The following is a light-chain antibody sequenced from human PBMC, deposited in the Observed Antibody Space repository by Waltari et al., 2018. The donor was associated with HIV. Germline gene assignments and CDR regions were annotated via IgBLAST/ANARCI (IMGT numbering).Light chain of an antibody. CDR3: QVWDSNSDHWV. CDR2: DDS. V-gene: IGLV3-21*02. Sequence: SYVLTQPPSVSVAPGQTDRIACGGKNIGTKSVHWYQQKPGRAPVVVVYDDSDRPSGIPERFSGSNSGNTATLTISRVEAGDEADYYCQVWDSNSDHWVFGGGTKLTVL. J-gene: IGLJ3*02. CDR1: NIGTKS.